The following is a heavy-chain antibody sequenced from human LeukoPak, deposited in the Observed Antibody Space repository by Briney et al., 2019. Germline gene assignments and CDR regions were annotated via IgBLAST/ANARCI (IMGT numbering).Heavy chain of an antibody. CDR2: IYSGDRT. CDR1: GFTVSSNY. Sequence: GGSLRLSCAASGFTVSSNYMSWVRQAPGKGLEWVSIIYSGDRTDYADSVKGRFTTSRDNSKNTLYLQMNSLRAEDTAVYYCARDGVQRVRGLMFHFGMDVWGQGTTVTVSS. CDR3: ARDGVQRVRGLMFHFGMDV. J-gene: IGHJ6*02. D-gene: IGHD3-10*01. V-gene: IGHV3-66*01.